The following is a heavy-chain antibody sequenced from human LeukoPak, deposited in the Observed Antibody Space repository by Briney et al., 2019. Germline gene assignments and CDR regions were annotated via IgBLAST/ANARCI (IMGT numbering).Heavy chain of an antibody. Sequence: ASVKVSCKASGYTFTSYDINWVRQATGQGLEWMGWINPNSGGTNYAQKFQGRVTMTRDTSISTAYMELSRLRSGDTAVYYCASSGYCSSTSCYTPPKFDPWGQGTLVTVSS. V-gene: IGHV1-2*02. CDR3: ASSGYCSSTSCYTPPKFDP. CDR2: INPNSGGT. J-gene: IGHJ5*02. D-gene: IGHD2-2*02. CDR1: GYTFTSYD.